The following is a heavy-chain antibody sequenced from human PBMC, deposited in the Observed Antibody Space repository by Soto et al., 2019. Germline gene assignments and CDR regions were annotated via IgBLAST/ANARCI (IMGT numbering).Heavy chain of an antibody. D-gene: IGHD3-22*01. CDR1: GFTFSDYY. V-gene: IGHV3-11*01. CDR3: ARDLGYFDSSGYFDY. CDR2: ISIIDTII. Sequence: GGSRRLSCAAYGFTFSDYYMSWIRQAPGKGREWVSYISIIDTIIFYADSGTGRFTISGDHAKNSLYLKMSSLRAEDTAVYYCARDLGYFDSSGYFDYGGQGPLVTVSS. J-gene: IGHJ4*02.